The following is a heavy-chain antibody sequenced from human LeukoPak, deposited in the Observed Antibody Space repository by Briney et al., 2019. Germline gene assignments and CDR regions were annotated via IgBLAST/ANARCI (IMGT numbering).Heavy chain of an antibody. V-gene: IGHV3-66*01. CDR2: IYSGGST. J-gene: IGHJ4*02. CDR3: ARDLSVGAKPDLGFDY. Sequence: PGGSLRLSCAVSGFTVSSNYMSWVRQAPGEGLEWVSVIYSGGSTYYADSMKGRFTISRDNAKNSLYLQMNSLRAEDTAVYYCARDLSVGAKPDLGFDYWGQGSLVTVSS. D-gene: IGHD1-26*01. CDR1: GFTVSSNY.